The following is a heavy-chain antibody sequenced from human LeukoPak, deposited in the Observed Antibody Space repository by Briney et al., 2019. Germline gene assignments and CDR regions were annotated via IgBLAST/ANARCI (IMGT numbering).Heavy chain of an antibody. V-gene: IGHV1-8*02. CDR2: MNPNSGNT. J-gene: IGHJ4*02. D-gene: IGHD3-10*01. Sequence: ASVKVSCKASGYTFTGYYMHWVRQATGQGLEWMGWMNPNSGNTGYAQKFQGRVTMTRNTSISTAYMELSSLRSEDTAVYYCARGRVTMVRGVPAPRNDYWGQGTLVTVSS. CDR3: ARGRVTMVRGVPAPRNDY. CDR1: GYTFTGYY.